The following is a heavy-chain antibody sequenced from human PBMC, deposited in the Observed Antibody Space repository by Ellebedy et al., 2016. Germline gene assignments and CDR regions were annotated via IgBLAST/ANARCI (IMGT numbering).Heavy chain of an antibody. CDR1: GFTVSSHY. CDR3: AEMGVRVPDAFDI. D-gene: IGHD5-24*01. V-gene: IGHV3-66*01. CDR2: FFSGGNT. Sequence: GESLKISCAASGFTVSSHYMSWVRQAPGKGLEWVSVFFSGGNTYYADSVKGRFIMSRDNSENTLYLHMNSLRGEDTAVYYCAEMGVRVPDAFDIWGQGTMVTVSS. J-gene: IGHJ3*02.